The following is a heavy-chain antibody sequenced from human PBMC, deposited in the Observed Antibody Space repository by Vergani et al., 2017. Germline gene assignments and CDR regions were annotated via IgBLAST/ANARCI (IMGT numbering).Heavy chain of an antibody. CDR1: RFTFSSYG. D-gene: IGHD3-10*01. CDR3: AREVHPYYYMDV. Sequence: QVQLVESGGGVVQPGRSLRLSCAASRFTFSSYGMHWVRQAPGKGLEWVAVIWYDGSNKYYADSVEGRFTISRDNSKNTLYLQMNSLRAEDTAVYYCAREVHPYYYMDVWGKGTTVTVSS. CDR2: IWYDGSNK. V-gene: IGHV3-33*01. J-gene: IGHJ6*03.